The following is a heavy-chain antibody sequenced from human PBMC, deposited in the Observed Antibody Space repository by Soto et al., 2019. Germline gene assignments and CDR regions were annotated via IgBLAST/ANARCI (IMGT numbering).Heavy chain of an antibody. CDR1: GFSFSSYG. D-gene: IGHD6-6*01. CDR2: IWYDGSNK. Sequence: QVQLVESGGGVVQPGRALRLSCAASGFSFSSYGMHWVRQAPGKGLEWVAVIWYDGSNKYYGDSVKGRFTTSRDNSKNTLYLQMNSLGAEDTAVYYCARSPPGVAGRYYFDYWGQGTLITVSS. J-gene: IGHJ4*02. V-gene: IGHV3-33*01. CDR3: ARSPPGVAGRYYFDY.